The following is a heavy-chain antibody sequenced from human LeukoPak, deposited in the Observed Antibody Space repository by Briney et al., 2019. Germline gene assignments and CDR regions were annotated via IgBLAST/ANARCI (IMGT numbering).Heavy chain of an antibody. V-gene: IGHV1-18*01. D-gene: IGHD4-23*01. Sequence: ASVKVSCKASGYTFTSYGISWVRQAPGQGLEWIGWISAYNGNTSYAQKLQGRVTMTTDTSTSTAYMELRSLRSDDTAVYYCASIFVAVVTRGAFDIWGQGTMVTVSS. CDR1: GYTFTSYG. CDR2: ISAYNGNT. J-gene: IGHJ3*02. CDR3: ASIFVAVVTRGAFDI.